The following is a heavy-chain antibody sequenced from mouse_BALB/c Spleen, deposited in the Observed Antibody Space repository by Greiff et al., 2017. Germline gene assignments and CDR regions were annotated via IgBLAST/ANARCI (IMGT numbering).Heavy chain of an antibody. CDR2: ISSGGSYT. Sequence: EVKLVESGGDLVKPGGSLKLSCAASGFTFSRYGMSWVRQTPDKRLEWVATISSGGSYTYYPDSVKGRFTISRDNAKNTLYLQMSSLKSEDTAMYYGARDPYAMDYWGQGTSVTVSS. CDR3: ARDPYAMDY. J-gene: IGHJ4*01. CDR1: GFTFSRYG. V-gene: IGHV5-6*01.